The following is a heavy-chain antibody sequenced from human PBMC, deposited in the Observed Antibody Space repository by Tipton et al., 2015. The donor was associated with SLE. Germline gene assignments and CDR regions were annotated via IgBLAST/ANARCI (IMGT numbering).Heavy chain of an antibody. J-gene: IGHJ5*02. CDR2: IYYSGST. Sequence: LRLSCTVSGGSIRSGGYYWSWIRQHPGKGLEWIGYIYYSGSTYYNPSLKSRATISVDTSKNQFSLKLSSVTAADTAVYYCAGGSITMIVGNWFDPWGQGTLVTLSS. D-gene: IGHD3-22*01. V-gene: IGHV4-31*03. CDR1: GGSIRSGGYY. CDR3: AGGSITMIVGNWFDP.